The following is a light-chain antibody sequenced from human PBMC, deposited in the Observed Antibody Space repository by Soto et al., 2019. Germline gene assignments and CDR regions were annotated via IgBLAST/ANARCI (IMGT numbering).Light chain of an antibody. CDR3: QQSFNTLT. CDR2: SAS. CDR1: QSISTY. Sequence: DIQMTQSPSSLSASVGDRVTMTCRASQSISTYVSWYQHRPGKAPKLLIYSASTLQSGVPPRFSGSGSGTDFTLTISSMQPEDFATYYCQQSFNTLTFGGGTKVEIE. V-gene: IGKV1-39*01. J-gene: IGKJ4*01.